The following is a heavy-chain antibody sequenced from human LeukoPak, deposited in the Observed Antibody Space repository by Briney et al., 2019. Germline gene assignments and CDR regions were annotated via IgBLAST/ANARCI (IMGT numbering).Heavy chain of an antibody. D-gene: IGHD1-26*01. Sequence: PGGSLRLSCAASGFTFSTYWMHWVRQAPGKGLVWVSRINSDGSTTTYADSMKGRFTISRDNAKNTLYLQMNSLRAEDTAVYYCAVKWTYDGFDIWGQGTRVTVSS. V-gene: IGHV3-74*01. CDR3: AVKWTYDGFDI. CDR1: GFTFSTYW. J-gene: IGHJ3*02. CDR2: INSDGSTT.